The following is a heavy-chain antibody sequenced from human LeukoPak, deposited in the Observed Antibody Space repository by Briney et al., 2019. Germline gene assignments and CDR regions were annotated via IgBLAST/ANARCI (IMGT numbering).Heavy chain of an antibody. J-gene: IGHJ6*03. V-gene: IGHV1-18*01. CDR3: ARDMGYCSSTSCYRNYYYYYMDV. CDR2: ISAYNGNT. CDR1: GYTFTSYA. D-gene: IGHD2-2*01. Sequence: ASVKVSCKASGYTFTSYAMHWVRQAPGQRLEWMGWISAYNGNTNYAQKLQGRVTMTTDTSTSTAYMELRSLRSDDTAVCYCARDMGYCSSTSCYRNYYYYYMDVWGKGTTVTVSS.